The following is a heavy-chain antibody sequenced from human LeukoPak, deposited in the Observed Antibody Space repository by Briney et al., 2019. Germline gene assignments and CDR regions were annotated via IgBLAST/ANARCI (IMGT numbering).Heavy chain of an antibody. CDR3: ARLYYDSSGYYQICYFDY. D-gene: IGHD3-22*01. V-gene: IGHV4-39*01. CDR1: GGSISSSSYY. J-gene: IGHJ4*02. Sequence: LETLSLTCTVSGGSISSSSYYWGWIRQPPGKGLEWIGSIYYSGSTYYNPSLKSRVTISVDTSKNQFSLNLSSVTAADTAVYYCARLYYDSSGYYQICYFDYWGQGTLVTVSS. CDR2: IYYSGST.